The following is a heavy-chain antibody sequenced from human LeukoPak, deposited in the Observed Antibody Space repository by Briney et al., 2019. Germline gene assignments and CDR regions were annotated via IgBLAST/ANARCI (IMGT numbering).Heavy chain of an antibody. Sequence: GGSLRLSCAASGFTFSGYWMSWVRQVPGKGLEWVANIKQDESGKYYVDSVKGRFTISRDNAKNSLYLQMNSLRADDTAVYYCARVSSSMGGATDYCGQGTLVTVSP. D-gene: IGHD1-26*01. V-gene: IGHV3-7*01. J-gene: IGHJ4*02. CDR2: IKQDESGK. CDR1: GFTFSGYW. CDR3: ARVSSSMGGATDY.